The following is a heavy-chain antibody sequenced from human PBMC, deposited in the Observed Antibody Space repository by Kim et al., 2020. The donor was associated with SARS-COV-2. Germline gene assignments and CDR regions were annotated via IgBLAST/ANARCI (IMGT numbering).Heavy chain of an antibody. J-gene: IGHJ4*02. CDR2: ISYDGSNK. V-gene: IGHV3-30*18. CDR3: AKDIDKQWRPFGY. CDR1: GFTFSSYG. Sequence: GGSLRLSCAASGFTFSSYGMHWVRQAPGKGLEWVAVISYDGSNKYYADSVKGRFTISRDNSKNTLYLQMNSLRAEDTAVYYCAKDIDKQWRPFGYWGQGTLVTVSS. D-gene: IGHD6-19*01.